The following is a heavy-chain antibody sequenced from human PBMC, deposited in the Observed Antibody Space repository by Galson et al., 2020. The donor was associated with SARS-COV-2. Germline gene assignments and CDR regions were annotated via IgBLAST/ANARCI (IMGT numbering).Heavy chain of an antibody. CDR3: ARIDDY. J-gene: IGHJ4*02. V-gene: IGHV4-39*07. CDR2: IYHTGGS. Sequence: ASETLSLTCTVSCGSVSSDGYYWGWIRQPPGKGLEWIGSIYHTGGSYYNPSLKSRLTISIDTSTNQFSLRLNSVTAADTAVYYCARIDDYWGQGTLVTVSS. CDR1: CGSVSSDGYY.